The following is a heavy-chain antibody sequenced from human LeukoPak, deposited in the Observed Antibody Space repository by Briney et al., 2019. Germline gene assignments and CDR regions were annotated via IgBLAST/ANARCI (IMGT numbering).Heavy chain of an antibody. Sequence: GGPLRLSCAASGFIFSDYTLTWVRQAPGKGLEWVSTMSGTGSYKSYADSVKGRFTMSRDNANNSVFLQMNSLRSDDTAVYYCARTSHYVDIAATIPYGIYYFDYWGQGTLVTVSS. CDR2: MSGTGSYK. J-gene: IGHJ4*02. V-gene: IGHV3-21*04. CDR3: ARTSHYVDIAATIPYGIYYFDY. D-gene: IGHD5-12*01. CDR1: GFIFSDYT.